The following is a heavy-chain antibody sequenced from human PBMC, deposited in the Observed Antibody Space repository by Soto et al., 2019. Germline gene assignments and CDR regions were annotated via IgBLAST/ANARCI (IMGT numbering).Heavy chain of an antibody. Sequence: SETLSLTCTVSGGSISSSSYYWGWIRQPPGKGLEWIGSIYYSGSTYYNPSLKSRVTISVDTSKNQFSLKLSSVTAADTAVYYCARHQGAPLWFGELFYYYYGMDVWGQGTTVTVSS. CDR1: GGSISSSSYY. J-gene: IGHJ6*02. CDR3: ARHQGAPLWFGELFYYYYGMDV. V-gene: IGHV4-39*01. D-gene: IGHD3-10*01. CDR2: IYYSGST.